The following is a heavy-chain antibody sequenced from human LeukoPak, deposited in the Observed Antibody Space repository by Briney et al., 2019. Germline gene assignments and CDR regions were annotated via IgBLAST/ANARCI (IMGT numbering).Heavy chain of an antibody. Sequence: KFQGRVTMTRDMSTSTVYMELSSLRSDDTAVYYCARYRFSTIWQGGWHAFDIWGQGTMVTVSS. V-gene: IGHV1-46*01. J-gene: IGHJ3*02. D-gene: IGHD6-13*01. CDR3: ARYRFSTIWQGGWHAFDI.